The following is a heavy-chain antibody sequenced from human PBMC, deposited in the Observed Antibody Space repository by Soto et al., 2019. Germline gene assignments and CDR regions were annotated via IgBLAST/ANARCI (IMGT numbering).Heavy chain of an antibody. V-gene: IGHV4-59*07. J-gene: IGHJ3*02. D-gene: IGHD1-26*01. Sequence: SDTLSLTCTVLGASMLGYYWSWIGQAARKGLEWIGYIYYTGSTNYNPSLKSRVTISVDTSKNQFSLKLNSVSAADTAVYYCARSAGVGAIWGFMHMWGQGTVVT. CDR1: GASMLGYY. CDR3: ARSAGVGAIWGFMHM. CDR2: IYYTGST.